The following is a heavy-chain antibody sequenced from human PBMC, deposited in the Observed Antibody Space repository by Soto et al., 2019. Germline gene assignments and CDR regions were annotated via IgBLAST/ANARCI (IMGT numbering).Heavy chain of an antibody. V-gene: IGHV3-23*01. CDR1: GFTFRSYA. J-gene: IGHJ4*02. CDR3: AKGRDRSGRFYFDY. D-gene: IGHD3-22*01. Sequence: GGSLRLSCAASGFTFRSYAMSWVRQAPGKGLEWVSAISNTGGSTYYADSVKGRFTISRDNSKNTLYLQMNSLRAEDTAVYYWAKGRDRSGRFYFDYWGQGTLVTVSS. CDR2: ISNTGGST.